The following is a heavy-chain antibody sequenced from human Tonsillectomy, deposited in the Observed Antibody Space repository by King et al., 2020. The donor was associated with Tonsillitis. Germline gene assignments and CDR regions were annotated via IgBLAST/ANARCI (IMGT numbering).Heavy chain of an antibody. J-gene: IGHJ2*01. V-gene: IGHV1-69*09. D-gene: IGHD6-13*01. CDR1: GGTFSSYA. CDR2: IIPVLGKV. CDR3: ARLSGYSSRWDWYFDL. Sequence: LQLVQSGAEVKKPGSSLKVSCKASGGTFSSYAISWVRQAPGQGLEWMGRIIPVLGKVNYAQKFQGRVTITADKSTSTDYMELSSLRSEATAVYYCARLSGYSSRWDWYFDLWGRGTLVTVSS.